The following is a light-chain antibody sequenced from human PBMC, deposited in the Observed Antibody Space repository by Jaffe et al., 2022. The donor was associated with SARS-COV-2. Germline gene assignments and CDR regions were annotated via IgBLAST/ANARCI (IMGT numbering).Light chain of an antibody. CDR2: TVS. V-gene: IGKV2-40*01. Sequence: DIVLTQTPLSLPVTPGEPASISCRSSESLVDADDGNTYLDWYLQKPGQSPQLLIYTVSSRASGVPDRFSGSGSGTDFTLKISRVEAEDVGLYYCMQRIEFPWTFGQGTKVEIK. J-gene: IGKJ1*01. CDR1: ESLVDADDGNTY. CDR3: MQRIEFPWT.